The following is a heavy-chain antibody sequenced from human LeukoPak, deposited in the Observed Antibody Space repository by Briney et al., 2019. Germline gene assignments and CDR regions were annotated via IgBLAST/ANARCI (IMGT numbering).Heavy chain of an antibody. CDR1: GFTFSSYA. Sequence: PGGSLRLSCAASGFTFSSYAMHWVRQAPGKGLEWVAVISYDGSNKYYADSVKGRFTISRDNSKNTLYLQMNSLRAEDTAVYYCAMRYYYDSSGYYYGDAFDIWGQGTMVTVSS. CDR2: ISYDGSNK. CDR3: AMRYYYDSSGYYYGDAFDI. J-gene: IGHJ3*02. V-gene: IGHV3-30-3*01. D-gene: IGHD3-22*01.